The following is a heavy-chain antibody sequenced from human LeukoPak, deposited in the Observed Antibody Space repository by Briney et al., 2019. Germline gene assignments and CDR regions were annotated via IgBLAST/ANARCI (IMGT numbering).Heavy chain of an antibody. CDR2: IRYDGSDK. CDR3: AKEGTASKPSDHDH. J-gene: IGHJ4*02. V-gene: IGHV3-30*02. D-gene: IGHD5-18*01. Sequence: GGTLRLSCAASGFIFTDYGMHWVRQAPGKGLEWLTFIRYDGSDKYYADSVKGRFTISRDNSKNTLYLQMNSLTSEDTAVYYCAKEGTASKPSDHDHCGQGILVTVSS. CDR1: GFIFTDYG.